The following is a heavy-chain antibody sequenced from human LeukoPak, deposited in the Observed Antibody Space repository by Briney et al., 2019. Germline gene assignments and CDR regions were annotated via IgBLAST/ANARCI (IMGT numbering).Heavy chain of an antibody. CDR3: AGGAYCSGGSCYSIS. J-gene: IGHJ4*02. Sequence: SETLSLTCAVYGGSFSGYYWSWIRQPPGKGLEWIGEINHSGSTNYNPSLKSRVTISVDTSKNQFSLKLSSVNAADTAVYYCAGGAYCSGGSCYSISWGQGTLVTVSS. CDR1: GGSFSGYY. V-gene: IGHV4-34*01. D-gene: IGHD2-15*01. CDR2: INHSGST.